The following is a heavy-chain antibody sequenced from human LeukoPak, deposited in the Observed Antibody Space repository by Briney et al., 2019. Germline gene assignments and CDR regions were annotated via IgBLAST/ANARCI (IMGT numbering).Heavy chain of an antibody. D-gene: IGHD5-18*01. CDR2: ISSSSSYI. J-gene: IGHJ6*03. CDR1: GFTFSSYN. Sequence: GGSLRLSCAASGFTFSSYNMNWVRQAPGKGLEWVSSISSSSSYIYYADSLKGRFTISRDNAKNSLYLQMNSLRADDTAVYYCARDNAVGYPGYMDVWGKGITVTVSS. V-gene: IGHV3-21*01. CDR3: ARDNAVGYPGYMDV.